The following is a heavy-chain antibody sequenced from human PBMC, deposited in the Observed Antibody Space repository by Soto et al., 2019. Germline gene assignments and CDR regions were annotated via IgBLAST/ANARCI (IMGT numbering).Heavy chain of an antibody. D-gene: IGHD3-22*01. Sequence: QVQLVQSGAEVKKPGSSVKVSCKASGGTFSSYAISWVRQAPGQGLEWMGGIIPIFGTANYAQKFQGRVTXXAXEXXSTAYMELSSLRSEDTAVYYCAGLYYDSSGNRFDPWGQGTLVTVSS. V-gene: IGHV1-69*12. CDR1: GGTFSSYA. CDR3: AGLYYDSSGNRFDP. CDR2: IIPIFGTA. J-gene: IGHJ5*02.